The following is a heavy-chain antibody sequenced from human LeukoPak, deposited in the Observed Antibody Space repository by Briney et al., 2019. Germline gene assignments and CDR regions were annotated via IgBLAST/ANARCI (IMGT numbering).Heavy chain of an antibody. CDR1: GYTFTSYD. V-gene: IGHV1-69*05. CDR2: IIPIFGTA. CDR3: ARDDTLDRYCSSTSCPNWFDP. Sequence: SVKVSCKASGYTFTSYDINWVRQATGQGLEWMGGIIPIFGTANYAQKFQGGVTITTDESTSTAYMELSSLRSEDTAVYYCARDDTLDRYCSSTSCPNWFDPWGQGTLVTVSS. D-gene: IGHD2-2*01. J-gene: IGHJ5*02.